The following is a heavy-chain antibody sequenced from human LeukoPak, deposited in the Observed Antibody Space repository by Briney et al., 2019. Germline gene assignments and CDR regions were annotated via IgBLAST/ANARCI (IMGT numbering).Heavy chain of an antibody. J-gene: IGHJ3*02. CDR1: GYNFPSYG. V-gene: IGHV1-2*02. Sequence: ASVKVSCKASGYNFPSYGINWVRQAPGQGLEWMGGINPKSGGTDYGQKFQGRVSMTRDTSISTAYMELTRLKSDDTAVYYCARVADGAQSGAFDIWGQGTMVTVSS. CDR2: INPKSGGT. D-gene: IGHD4-17*01. CDR3: ARVADGAQSGAFDI.